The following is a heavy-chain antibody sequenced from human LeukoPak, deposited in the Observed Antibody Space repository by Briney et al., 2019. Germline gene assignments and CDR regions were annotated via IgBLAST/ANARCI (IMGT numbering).Heavy chain of an antibody. CDR3: AKDLGGEYNIFDY. J-gene: IGHJ4*02. V-gene: IGHV3-30*02. CDR1: GFTFSRYW. Sequence: GGSLRLSCAASGFTFSRYWMQWVRQAPGRGLEWVAFVRYGGSIKYYADSVKGRFTISRDNSKNTLYLQMNSLRAEDTAVYCCAKDLGGEYNIFDYWGQGTLVTVSS. D-gene: IGHD3-9*01. CDR2: VRYGGSIK.